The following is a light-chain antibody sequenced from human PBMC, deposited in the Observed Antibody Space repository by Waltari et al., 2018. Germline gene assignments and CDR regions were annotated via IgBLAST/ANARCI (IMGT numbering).Light chain of an antibody. V-gene: IGKV1-5*03. CDR3: QQYNSYSLLT. J-gene: IGKJ4*01. CDR2: KAS. CDR1: QSISNW. Sequence: DIQMTQSPSTLSASVDDRVTLTCRASQSISNWLAWYQQKPGKAPKLLLYKASTLESGVPSRFSGSGSGTEFTLTISSLQPDDFATYYCQQYNSYSLLTFGGGTKVEIK.